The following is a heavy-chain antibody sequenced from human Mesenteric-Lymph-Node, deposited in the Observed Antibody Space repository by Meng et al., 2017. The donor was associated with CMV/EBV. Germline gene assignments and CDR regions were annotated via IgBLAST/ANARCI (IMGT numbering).Heavy chain of an antibody. CDR1: GGSISSSSYY. V-gene: IGHV4-39*07. CDR3: ARFLEWLSAPKYYFDY. J-gene: IGHJ4*02. D-gene: IGHD3-3*01. Sequence: SETLSLTCTVSGGSISSSSYYWGWIRQPPGKGLEWIGSIYYSGSTYYNPSLKSRVTISVDTSKNQFSLKLSSVTAADTAVYYCARFLEWLSAPKYYFDYWGQGTLVTVSS. CDR2: IYYSGST.